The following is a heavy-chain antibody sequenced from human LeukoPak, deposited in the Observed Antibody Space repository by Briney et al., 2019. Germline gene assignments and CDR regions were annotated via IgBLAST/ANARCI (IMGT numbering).Heavy chain of an antibody. CDR3: AKDNGYCSGGSCLRNTYYFDY. J-gene: IGHJ4*02. CDR2: ISGSGGST. Sequence: GGSLRLSYAASGFTFSSYAMSWVRQAPGKGLEWVSAISGSGGSTYYADSVKGRFTISRDNSKNTLYLQMNSLRAEDTAVYYCAKDNGYCSGGSCLRNTYYFDYWGQGTLVTVSS. V-gene: IGHV3-23*01. CDR1: GFTFSSYA. D-gene: IGHD2-15*01.